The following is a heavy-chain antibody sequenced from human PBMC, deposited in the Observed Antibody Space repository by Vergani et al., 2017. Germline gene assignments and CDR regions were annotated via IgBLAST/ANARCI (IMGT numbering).Heavy chain of an antibody. Sequence: EVPLVESGGGLVQPGGSLRLSCAASGFTFSSYWMSWVRQAPGKGLEWVANIKQDGSEKYYVDSVKGRFTISRDNAKNSLYLQMNSLRAEDTAVYYCARELWFGEYTPLGYWGQGTLVTVSS. CDR3: ARELWFGEYTPLGY. J-gene: IGHJ4*02. V-gene: IGHV3-7*01. D-gene: IGHD3-10*01. CDR1: GFTFSSYW. CDR2: IKQDGSEK.